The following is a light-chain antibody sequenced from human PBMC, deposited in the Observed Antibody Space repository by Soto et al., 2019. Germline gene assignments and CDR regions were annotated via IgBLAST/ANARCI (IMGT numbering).Light chain of an antibody. Sequence: QSALTQPASVSGSPGQSITISCTGTSSDVGGYNYVSWYQQHPGKAPKLMIYEVNNRPSGLSNRFSGSKSGNTASLTISGLQAEDEADYYCSSYTSSSTPYVVFGGGTKLTVL. CDR2: EVN. J-gene: IGLJ2*01. CDR3: SSYTSSSTPYVV. CDR1: SSDVGGYNY. V-gene: IGLV2-14*01.